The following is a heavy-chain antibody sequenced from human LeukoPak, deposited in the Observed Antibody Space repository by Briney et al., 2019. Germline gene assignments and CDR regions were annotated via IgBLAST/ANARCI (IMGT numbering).Heavy chain of an antibody. Sequence: SETLSLTCAVYGGSFSGYYWSWIRQPPGKGLEWIGEINHSGSTNYNPSLKSRVTISVDTSKNQFSLKLSSVTAADTAVYYCARHGNGYQLIYYYYYYMDVWGKGTTVTVSS. J-gene: IGHJ6*03. CDR3: ARHGNGYQLIYYYYYYMDV. CDR1: GGSFSGYY. V-gene: IGHV4-34*01. CDR2: INHSGST. D-gene: IGHD2-2*01.